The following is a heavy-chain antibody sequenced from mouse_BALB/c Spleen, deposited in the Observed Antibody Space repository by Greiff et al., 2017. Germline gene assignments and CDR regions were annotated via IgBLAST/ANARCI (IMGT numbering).Heavy chain of an antibody. CDR3: ARHAGPYYFDY. D-gene: IGHD3-3*01. Sequence: EVQRVESGGDLVKPGGSLKLSCAASGFTFSSYGMSWVRQTPDKRLEWVATISSGGSYTYYPDSVKGRFTISRDNAKNTLYLQMSSLKSEDTAMYYCARHAGPYYFDYWGQGTTLTVSS. CDR1: GFTFSSYG. CDR2: ISSGGSYT. J-gene: IGHJ2*01. V-gene: IGHV5-6*01.